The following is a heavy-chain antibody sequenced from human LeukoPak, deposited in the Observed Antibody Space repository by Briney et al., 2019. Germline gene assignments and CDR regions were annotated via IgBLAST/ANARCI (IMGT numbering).Heavy chain of an antibody. D-gene: IGHD1-26*01. CDR1: GYTFTGYY. V-gene: IGHV1-2*02. Sequence: ASVKVSCKASGYTFTGYYMHWVRQAPGQGLEWMGWINPNSGGTNYAQKFQGRVTMTRDTSISTAYMELSRLRSDDTAVYYCARASGYSGSYGRDYWGQGTLVTVSS. J-gene: IGHJ4*02. CDR3: ARASGYSGSYGRDY. CDR2: INPNSGGT.